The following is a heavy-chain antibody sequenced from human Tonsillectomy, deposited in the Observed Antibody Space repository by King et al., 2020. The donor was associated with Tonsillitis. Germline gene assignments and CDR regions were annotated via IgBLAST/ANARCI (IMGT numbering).Heavy chain of an antibody. J-gene: IGHJ3*02. V-gene: IGHV3-48*01. CDR2: ISSSCSTR. CDR1: GFTFSSYS. CDR3: ARGMGDCSSTSCYYRAFDI. D-gene: IGHD2-2*01. Sequence: VQLVESGGGLVQPGGSLRLSCAASGFTFSSYSMNWVRQAPGKGLEWVSYISSSCSTRYYADSVKGRFTITRDNAKNSLYLQMNSLRAEDTAGYYCARGMGDCSSTSCYYRAFDIWGQGTMVTVSS.